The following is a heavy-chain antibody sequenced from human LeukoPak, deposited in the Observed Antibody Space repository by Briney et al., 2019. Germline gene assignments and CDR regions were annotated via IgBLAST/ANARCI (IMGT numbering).Heavy chain of an antibody. V-gene: IGHV4-34*01. CDR2: IHYTGAT. CDR1: GGSFRGYY. J-gene: IGHJ2*01. Sequence: SETLSLTCAVYGGSFRGYYWSWIRQPPGKGLEWIGEIHYTGATNYKPSLKSRVTISGDPSKNQVSLRVSSVTAADTAVYYCARGFLRPYYFDLWGRGNLVTGSS. CDR3: ARGFLRPYYFDL.